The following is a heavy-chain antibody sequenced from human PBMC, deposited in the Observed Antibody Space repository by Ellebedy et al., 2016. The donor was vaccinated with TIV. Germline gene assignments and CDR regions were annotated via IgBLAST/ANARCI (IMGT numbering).Heavy chain of an antibody. CDR3: ARHRSIAAAGTIHYGMDV. J-gene: IGHJ6*02. Sequence: ASVKVSXXASGYTFTSDDINWVRQATGQGLEWMGWMNPNTGTTGYAQRFQGRLTMTRNTSISTAYMELSSLRPEDAAVYYCARHRSIAAAGTIHYGMDVWGQGTTVTVSS. V-gene: IGHV1-8*01. D-gene: IGHD6-13*01. CDR1: GYTFTSDD. CDR2: MNPNTGTT.